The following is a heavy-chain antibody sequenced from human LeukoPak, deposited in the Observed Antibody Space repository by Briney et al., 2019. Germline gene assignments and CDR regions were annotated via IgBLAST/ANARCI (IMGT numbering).Heavy chain of an antibody. CDR3: ARAAIAARYYFDY. D-gene: IGHD6-6*01. Sequence: ASVKVSCKASGYIFTSFYIHWVRQAPGQGLEWMGIINPSGGSTNYAQKFQGRVTMTRDTSTSTIYMGLSSLRSEDTAVYYCARAAIAARYYFDYWGQGSLVTVSS. V-gene: IGHV1-46*01. J-gene: IGHJ4*02. CDR1: GYIFTSFY. CDR2: INPSGGST.